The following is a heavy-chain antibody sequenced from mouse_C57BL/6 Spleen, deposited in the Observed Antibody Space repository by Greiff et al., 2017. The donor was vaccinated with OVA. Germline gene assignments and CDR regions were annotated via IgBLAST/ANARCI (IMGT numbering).Heavy chain of an antibody. Sequence: VQLQQPGTELVKPGASVKLSCKASGYTFTSYWMHWVKQRPGQGLEWIGNINPSNGGTNYNEKFKSKATLTVDKSSSTAYMQLRSLTSEDSAVYYCARDYYGSSYYFDYWGKGTTRTVSS. D-gene: IGHD1-1*01. CDR3: ARDYYGSSYYFDY. CDR1: GYTFTSYW. CDR2: INPSNGGT. V-gene: IGHV1-53*01. J-gene: IGHJ2*01.